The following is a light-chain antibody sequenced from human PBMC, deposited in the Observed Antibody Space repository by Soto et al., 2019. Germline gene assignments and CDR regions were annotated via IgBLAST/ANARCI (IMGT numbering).Light chain of an antibody. CDR2: KVS. Sequence: VMTQTPLSSPVTLGQPAAISCRSSQSLVHSDGNTYLNWLQQRPGQSPRRLIYKVSNRDSGVPDRFSGSGSGTDFTLTISRVEAEDIGVYYXVQGTYWPRAFGQGTKVDIK. V-gene: IGKV2-30*02. CDR1: QSLVHSDGNTY. J-gene: IGKJ1*01. CDR3: VQGTYWPRA.